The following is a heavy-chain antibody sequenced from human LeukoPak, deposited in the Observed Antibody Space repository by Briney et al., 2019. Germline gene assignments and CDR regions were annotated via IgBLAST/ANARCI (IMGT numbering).Heavy chain of an antibody. V-gene: IGHV3-74*01. Sequence: GGSLRLSCAASGFTFSSYWMHWVRQAPGKGLVWVSHINSGGSSTSYADSVKGRFTISRDNAKNTLYLQMNSLRAEDTAVYYCAARGYCSSTSCLLEYWGRGTLVTVSS. J-gene: IGHJ4*02. CDR1: GFTFSSYW. CDR3: AARGYCSSTSCLLEY. D-gene: IGHD2-2*01. CDR2: INSGGSST.